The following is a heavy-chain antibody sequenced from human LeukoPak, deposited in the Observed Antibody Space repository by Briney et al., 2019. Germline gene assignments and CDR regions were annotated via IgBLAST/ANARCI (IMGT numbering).Heavy chain of an antibody. V-gene: IGHV3-7*01. D-gene: IGHD2-8*01. CDR2: IKQDGSEK. J-gene: IGHJ6*03. CDR3: AKTRCSNGNGCYFYYMDV. CDR1: GFTFISYW. Sequence: GGSLRLSCAGSGFTFISYWMSWVRQAPGKGLKWVPNIKQDGSEKHSADSVKGRFTISRDGSKNILFLQMNSLRSEDQAVYYCAKTRCSNGNGCYFYYMDVWGKGTTVTISS.